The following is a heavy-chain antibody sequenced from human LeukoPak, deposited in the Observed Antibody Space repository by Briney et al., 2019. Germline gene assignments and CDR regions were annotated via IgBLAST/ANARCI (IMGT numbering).Heavy chain of an antibody. CDR3: ARASLAVNDAFDI. CDR2: ISTSNRYI. Sequence: PGGSLRLSCAASGFTFSPYSMNWVRQAPGKGLEWVSSISTSNRYIDYADSVKGRFTISRDNANNSPHLQMNSLTAEDTAIYYCARASLAVNDAFDIWGQGTMVTVSS. CDR1: GFTFSPYS. D-gene: IGHD4-11*01. V-gene: IGHV3-21*01. J-gene: IGHJ3*02.